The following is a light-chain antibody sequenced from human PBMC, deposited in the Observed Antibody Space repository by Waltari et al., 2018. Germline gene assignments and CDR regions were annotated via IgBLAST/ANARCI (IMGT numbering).Light chain of an antibody. Sequence: QSALTQPASVSGSPGQSLTISCPGTSSDVGGYDYVSWYQQHPNKAPRLLIYDVNNRASGVSDRFSGSKSGNTASLTISGLQAEDEADYYCSSYTSRNTLLFGGGTKVTAL. J-gene: IGLJ2*01. CDR3: SSYTSRNTLL. CDR1: SSDVGGYDY. V-gene: IGLV2-14*03. CDR2: DVN.